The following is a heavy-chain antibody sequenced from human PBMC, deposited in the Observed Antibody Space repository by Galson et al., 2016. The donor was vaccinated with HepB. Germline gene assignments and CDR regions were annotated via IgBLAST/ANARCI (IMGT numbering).Heavy chain of an antibody. D-gene: IGHD5-24*01. Sequence: SLRLSCAASGFTFSDYKMNWVRQAPGKGLEWVSSITSGDDYIYYSDSVKGRFTISRDNAKNALYLQMTSLGVGDRAVYYCARDRGIDGTEGFGEGHIDSWGQGTLVTVS. V-gene: IGHV3-21*01. CDR3: ARDRGIDGTEGFGEGHIDS. CDR1: GFTFSDYK. J-gene: IGHJ4*02. CDR2: ITSGDDYI.